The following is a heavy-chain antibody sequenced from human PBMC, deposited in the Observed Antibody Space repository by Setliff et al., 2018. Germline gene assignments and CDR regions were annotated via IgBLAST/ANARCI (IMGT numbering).Heavy chain of an antibody. J-gene: IGHJ4*02. V-gene: IGHV1-46*01. CDR3: ARAGVAAADRKGLLEY. Sequence: ASVKVSCKATGYTLSRHYIHWARQAPGQGLEWMGIINPGGGSASIVQKFQGRVTMTSDTSTSTVYMDLTGLTSEDTAVYYCARAGVAAADRKGLLEYWGQGTLVTVSS. CDR1: GYTLSRHY. D-gene: IGHD6-13*01. CDR2: INPGGGSA.